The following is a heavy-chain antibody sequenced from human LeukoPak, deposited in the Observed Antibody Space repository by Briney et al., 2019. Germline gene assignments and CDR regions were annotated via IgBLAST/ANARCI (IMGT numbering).Heavy chain of an antibody. CDR2: IWNDGSNK. Sequence: GGSLRLSCAVSGFSFYTYGIHWVRHAPGKGLEWVAVIWNDGSNKYYADSVKGRFTISRDDSKNTLYLQMNSLRTEDTAVYYCARLDFWSGYTFDYWGQGTLVTVSS. V-gene: IGHV3-33*01. D-gene: IGHD3-3*01. CDR3: ARLDFWSGYTFDY. CDR1: GFSFYTYG. J-gene: IGHJ4*02.